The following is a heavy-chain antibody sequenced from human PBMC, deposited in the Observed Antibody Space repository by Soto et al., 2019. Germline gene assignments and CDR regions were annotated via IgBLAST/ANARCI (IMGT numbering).Heavy chain of an antibody. CDR2: IYSGDST. CDR1: GFTVSSNY. Sequence: EVQLVESGGGLIQPGGSLRLSCAASGFTVSSNYMSWVRQAPGKGLEWVSVIYSGDSTYYADSVKGRFTISRDNSKNMLYLQMNSLRAEDTAVYYCARDRHSYGRDAFDIWGQGTMVTVSS. CDR3: ARDRHSYGRDAFDI. V-gene: IGHV3-53*01. J-gene: IGHJ3*02. D-gene: IGHD5-18*01.